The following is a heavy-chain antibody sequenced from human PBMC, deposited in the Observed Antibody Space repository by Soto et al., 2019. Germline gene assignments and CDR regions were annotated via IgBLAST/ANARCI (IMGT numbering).Heavy chain of an antibody. J-gene: IGHJ3*02. Sequence: ASVKVSCKASGYTFTGYYMHWVRQAPGQGLEWMGWINPNSGGTNYAQKFQGWVTMTRDTSISTAYMELSRLRSDDTAVYYCARTAGITGSRRAFDIWGQGAMVTVSS. CDR1: GYTFTGYY. V-gene: IGHV1-2*04. D-gene: IGHD1-20*01. CDR2: INPNSGGT. CDR3: ARTAGITGSRRAFDI.